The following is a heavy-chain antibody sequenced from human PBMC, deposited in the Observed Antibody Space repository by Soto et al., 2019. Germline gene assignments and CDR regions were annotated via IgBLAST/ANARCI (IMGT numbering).Heavy chain of an antibody. V-gene: IGHV3-30-3*01. J-gene: IGHJ4*02. CDR3: ARDPDADSDARPAC. CDR2: ISYDGSNK. CDR1: VFTFSSYS. Sequence: HPGGSLRLSCAASVFTFSSYSMHWVRQAPGKGLEWVSVISYDGSNKYYADSVKGRFTISRDNSKNTPYLQMNSLRAEDTAVYYCARDPDADSDARPACWGQGTLVTVS. D-gene: IGHD6-6*01.